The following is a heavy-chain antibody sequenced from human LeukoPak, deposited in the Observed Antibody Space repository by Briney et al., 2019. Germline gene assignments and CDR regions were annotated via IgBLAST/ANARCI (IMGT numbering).Heavy chain of an antibody. D-gene: IGHD5-12*01. J-gene: IGHJ6*03. Sequence: VKVSCKASGGTFSSYAISWVRQAPGQGLEWMGRIIPILGIANYAQKFQGRVTITTDESTSTAYMELSSLRSEDTAVYFPARGDSGYDPSYYYYYYMDVWGKGTTVTVSS. V-gene: IGHV1-69*04. CDR1: GGTFSSYA. CDR3: ARGDSGYDPSYYYYYYMDV. CDR2: IIPILGIA.